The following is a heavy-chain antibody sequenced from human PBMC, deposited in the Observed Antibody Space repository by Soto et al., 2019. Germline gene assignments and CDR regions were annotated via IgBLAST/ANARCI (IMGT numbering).Heavy chain of an antibody. CDR1: GGSISSGGYY. Sequence: QVQLQESGPGLVKPSQTLSLTCTVSGGSISSGGYYWSWIRQHPGKGLELIAYIYYSGSTYYNQSLKSRVTISVDTSKNQFSRKLSSVTAADTAVYYCARAYLSSGSYYNYFDYWGQGTLVTVSS. D-gene: IGHD3-10*01. CDR3: ARAYLSSGSYYNYFDY. V-gene: IGHV4-31*03. J-gene: IGHJ4*02. CDR2: IYYSGST.